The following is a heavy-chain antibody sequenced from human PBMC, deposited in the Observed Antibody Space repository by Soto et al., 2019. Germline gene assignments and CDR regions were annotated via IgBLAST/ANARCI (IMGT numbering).Heavy chain of an antibody. CDR2: ISGSGDST. V-gene: IGHV3-23*01. D-gene: IGHD5-12*01. CDR1: GFTFSTYA. J-gene: IGHJ4*02. Sequence: PGGSLRLSCAASGFTFSTYAMIWVRQAPGKGREWVSAISGSGDSTYYADSGKGRFTISRDNSKNTLYLQMSSLRAEDTAIYYCAKDSFINLRGYDSYWGQGTLVTAPQ. CDR3: AKDSFINLRGYDSY.